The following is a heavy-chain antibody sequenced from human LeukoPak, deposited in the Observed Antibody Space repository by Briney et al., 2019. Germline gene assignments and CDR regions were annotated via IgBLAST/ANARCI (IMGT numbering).Heavy chain of an antibody. J-gene: IGHJ4*02. D-gene: IGHD3-10*01. CDR3: AKDRGQNHLINNF. CDR2: ISGSGGST. CDR1: GFTFSSYA. V-gene: IGHV3-23*01. Sequence: PGGSLRLSCAASGFTFSSYAMSWVRQAPGKGLEWVSAISGSGGSTYYADSVKGRFTISRDNSKNTVYLQMNSLRAEDTAVYYCAKDRGQNHLINNFWGQGTLVTVSS.